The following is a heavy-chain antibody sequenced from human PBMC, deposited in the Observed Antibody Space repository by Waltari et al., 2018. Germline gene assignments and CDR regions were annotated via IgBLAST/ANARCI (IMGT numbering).Heavy chain of an antibody. Sequence: EVQLVESGGGLVQPGGSLRLSCAASGFPFNDYDMDWVRQAPDKRLEWVGRSRSRARKYVTEEAASVKGRFNIFRDDSENSVHLQMTSLKMEDTAVYYCARDLDGDSNLDYWGQGTRVAVSS. V-gene: IGHV3-72*01. CDR1: GFPFNDYD. D-gene: IGHD2-21*02. CDR2: SRSRARKYVT. CDR3: ARDLDGDSNLDY. J-gene: IGHJ4*02.